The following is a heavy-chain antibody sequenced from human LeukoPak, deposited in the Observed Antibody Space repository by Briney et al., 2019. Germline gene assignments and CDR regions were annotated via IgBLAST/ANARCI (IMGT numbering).Heavy chain of an antibody. V-gene: IGHV4-59*01. CDR3: ARVLLQQGTFNWFDP. Sequence: SETLSLTCTVSGGSISSYYWSWIRQPPGKGLEWIGYIYYSGSTNYNPSLKSRVTISVDTSKNQFSLKLSSVTAADTAVYYCARVLLQQGTFNWFDPWGQGTMVTVSS. CDR1: GGSISSYY. D-gene: IGHD6-13*01. CDR2: IYYSGST. J-gene: IGHJ5*02.